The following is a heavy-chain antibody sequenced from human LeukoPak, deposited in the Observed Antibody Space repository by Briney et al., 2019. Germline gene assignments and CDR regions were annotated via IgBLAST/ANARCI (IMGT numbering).Heavy chain of an antibody. CDR3: ASPYSSGWFFDY. D-gene: IGHD6-19*01. CDR2: INYGGST. Sequence: SETLSLTCAVYGGSFSDYYWNWIRQPPGKGLEWIGEINYGGSTNYNPSPKSRVTISVDTSKNQFSLKLSSVTAADTAVYYCASPYSSGWFFDYWGQGTLVTVSS. V-gene: IGHV4-34*01. CDR1: GGSFSDYY. J-gene: IGHJ4*02.